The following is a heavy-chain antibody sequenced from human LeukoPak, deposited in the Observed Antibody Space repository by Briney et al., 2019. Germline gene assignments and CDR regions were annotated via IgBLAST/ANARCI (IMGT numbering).Heavy chain of an antibody. J-gene: IGHJ6*03. Sequence: ASVKVSCKASGGTFSSYAISWVRQAPGQGLEWMGGIIPIFGTANYAQKFQGRVTITADESTSTAYMELSSLRSEDTAVYYCARYYYYYMDVWGKGTTVTVSS. CDR1: GGTFSSYA. CDR3: ARYYYYYMDV. CDR2: IIPIFGTA. V-gene: IGHV1-69*13.